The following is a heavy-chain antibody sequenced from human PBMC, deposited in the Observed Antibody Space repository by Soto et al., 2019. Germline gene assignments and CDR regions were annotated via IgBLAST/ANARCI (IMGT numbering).Heavy chain of an antibody. V-gene: IGHV1-18*01. CDR2: ISPYTGKT. D-gene: IGHD1-26*01. J-gene: IGHJ4*02. CDR3: ARLGWELQSGRRYSDY. CDR1: GYTFSSNA. Sequence: QVQLVQSGAEMKKPGASMKVSCKASGYTFSSNAITWVRQAPGQGLEWMGWISPYTGKTNYAQRFQGRVTMTTDPPTSTAYMELRALRSDDTAVYYCARLGWELQSGRRYSDYWGQGTLVTVSS.